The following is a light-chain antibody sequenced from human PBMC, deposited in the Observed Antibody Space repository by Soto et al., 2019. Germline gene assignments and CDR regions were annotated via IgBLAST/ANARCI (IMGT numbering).Light chain of an antibody. V-gene: IGKV1D-12*01. CDR3: QQAYSFPIT. CDR1: QDIVAY. J-gene: IGKJ5*01. CDR2: AAS. Sequence: DIQVTQSPSSESASVGDRVTITCRASQDIVAYLAWYQHKPGRAPELLIRAASTLQSGVPSRFSGSGSGTDFTLTINSLQPEDFATYYCQQAYSFPITFGQGTRLDI.